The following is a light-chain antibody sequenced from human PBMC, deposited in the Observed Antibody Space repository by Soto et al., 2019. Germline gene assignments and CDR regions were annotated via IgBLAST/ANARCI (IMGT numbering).Light chain of an antibody. CDR2: GAS. Sequence: EIVMTQSPATLSVSPGEGATLSCRASQSVSSKLAWYQQKPGQAPRLLIYGASTRATGIPARFSGSGSGPAFTPIICSRQSDDSAVDYCQQYNSWLWMFGQGTQMQLK. J-gene: IGKJ1*01. CDR1: QSVSSK. CDR3: QQYNSWLWM. V-gene: IGKV3-15*01.